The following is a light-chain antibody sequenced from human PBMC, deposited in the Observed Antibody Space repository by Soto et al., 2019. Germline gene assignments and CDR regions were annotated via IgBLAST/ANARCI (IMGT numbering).Light chain of an antibody. J-gene: IGLJ1*01. CDR3: YSYTSSTNLV. CDR1: SSDVGGYNY. Sequence: QSVLSQPASVAWSPGHSITISCTGTSSDVGGYNYVSWYQQHPGKAPKLMIYEVSNRPSGVSNRFSGSKSGNTASLTISGLQAEEEADYYCYSYTSSTNLVFGTGTKVTVL. CDR2: EVS. V-gene: IGLV2-14*01.